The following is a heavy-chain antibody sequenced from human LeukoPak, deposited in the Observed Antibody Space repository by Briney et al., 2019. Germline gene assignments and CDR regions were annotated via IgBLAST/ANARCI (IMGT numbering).Heavy chain of an antibody. V-gene: IGHV1-69*13. CDR1: GGTFSSYA. CDR3: AREYCSSTSCSTLHDF. CDR2: IIPIFGTA. D-gene: IGHD2-2*01. J-gene: IGHJ4*02. Sequence: GASVKVSCKASGGTFSSYAISWVRQAPGQGLEWMGGIIPIFGTANYAQKFQGRVTITADESTSTAYMELSSLRSEDTAVYYCAREYCSSTSCSTLHDFWGQGTLVTVSS.